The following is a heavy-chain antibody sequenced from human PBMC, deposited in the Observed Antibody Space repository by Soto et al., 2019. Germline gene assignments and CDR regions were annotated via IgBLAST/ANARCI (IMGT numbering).Heavy chain of an antibody. D-gene: IGHD2-2*01. CDR2: INHSGST. V-gene: IGHV4-34*01. Sequence: PSETLSLTCAVYGGSFSGYYWSWIRQPPGKGLEWIGEINHSGSTNYNPSLKSRVTISVDTSKNQFSLKLSSVTAADTAVYYCARAVYCSSTSCSTGFDYWGQGTLVTVSS. CDR1: GGSFSGYY. J-gene: IGHJ4*02. CDR3: ARAVYCSSTSCSTGFDY.